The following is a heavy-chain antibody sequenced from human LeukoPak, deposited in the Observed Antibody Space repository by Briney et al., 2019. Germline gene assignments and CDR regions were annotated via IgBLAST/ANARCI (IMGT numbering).Heavy chain of an antibody. Sequence: VASVKVSCKASGYTFTGYYMHWVRQAPGQGLEWMGWINPNSGGTNYAQKFQGRVTMTRDTSISTAYMELSRLRSDDTAVYYCARDRRMTFGGVIVLDYWGQGTLVTVSS. CDR3: ARDRRMTFGGVIVLDY. CDR2: INPNSGGT. J-gene: IGHJ4*02. D-gene: IGHD3-16*02. V-gene: IGHV1-2*02. CDR1: GYTFTGYY.